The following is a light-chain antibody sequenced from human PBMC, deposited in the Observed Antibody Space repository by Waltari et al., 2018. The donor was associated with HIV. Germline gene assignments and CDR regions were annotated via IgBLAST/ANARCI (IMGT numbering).Light chain of an antibody. CDR1: NSNSGHNY. Sequence: QSVLTQPPSASGTPGQTITISCSGSNSNSGHNYVYWYQQFSGMPPKLLIFRIITRPSGVPDRFSGSNSGTSASLAVSGLRSEDEADYFCSSSDDSLRHYVFGGGTRLTVL. CDR2: RII. CDR3: SSSDDSLRHYV. J-gene: IGLJ6*01. V-gene: IGLV1-47*01.